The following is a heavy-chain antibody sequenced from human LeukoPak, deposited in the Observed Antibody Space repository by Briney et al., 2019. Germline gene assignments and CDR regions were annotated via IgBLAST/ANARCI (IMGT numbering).Heavy chain of an antibody. V-gene: IGHV4-39*07. CDR1: GGSISSSSYY. Sequence: SETLSLTCTVSGGSISSSSYYWGWIRQPPGKGLEWIGSIYYSGSTYYNPSLKSRVTISVDTSKNQFSLKLSSVTAADTAVYYCARDQGSSSWYTGYYYYYGMDVWGQGTTVTVSS. J-gene: IGHJ6*02. CDR3: ARDQGSSSWYTGYYYYYGMDV. D-gene: IGHD6-13*01. CDR2: IYYSGST.